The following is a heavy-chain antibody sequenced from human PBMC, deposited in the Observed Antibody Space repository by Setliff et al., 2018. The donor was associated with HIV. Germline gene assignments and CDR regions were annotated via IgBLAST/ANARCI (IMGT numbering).Heavy chain of an antibody. D-gene: IGHD3-3*01. Sequence: GGSLRLSCAASGFTVSSSYMAWVRQAPGKGLEWVSTIYSGGSTYHADSVKGRFTLSRDTSKNTLFLQMNSLRPEDTAVYYRARVRLYNTALDYWGQGTLGTVS. CDR1: GFTVSSSY. J-gene: IGHJ4*02. V-gene: IGHV3-66*02. CDR2: IYSGGST. CDR3: ARVRLYNTALDY.